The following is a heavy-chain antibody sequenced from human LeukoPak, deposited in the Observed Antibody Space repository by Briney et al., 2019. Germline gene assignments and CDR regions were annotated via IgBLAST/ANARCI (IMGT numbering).Heavy chain of an antibody. CDR2: ISSNSGSI. V-gene: IGHV3-9*01. CDR3: TKGAHYYDSSGYWS. J-gene: IGHJ5*02. Sequence: GRSLRLSCAASGFTFDDYAMHWVRQAPGKGLEWVSGISSNSGSIDYADPVKGRFTISRDNAKNSLYLQINSLRAEDTALYYCTKGAHYYDSSGYWSWGQGTLVTVSS. D-gene: IGHD3-22*01. CDR1: GFTFDDYA.